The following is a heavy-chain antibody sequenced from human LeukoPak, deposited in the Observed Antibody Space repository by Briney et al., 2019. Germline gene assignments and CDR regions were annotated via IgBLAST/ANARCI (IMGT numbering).Heavy chain of an antibody. D-gene: IGHD1-26*01. J-gene: IGHJ3*02. CDR1: GFTVSNNY. CDR2: MYRVGNT. CDR3: ARGLTVGATGVWAFDI. V-gene: IGHV3-66*01. Sequence: AGSLRLSCAASGFTVSNNYMTWVRQAPGKGLEWVSVMYRVGNTYLADFVKGRFTISRDNFKNALHHQMNSLRVEDTALYYCARGLTVGATGVWAFDIWGQGTMVTVSS.